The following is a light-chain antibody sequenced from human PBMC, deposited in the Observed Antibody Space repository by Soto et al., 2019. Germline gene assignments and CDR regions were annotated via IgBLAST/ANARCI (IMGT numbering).Light chain of an antibody. CDR2: GAS. CDR3: QQYGRSPPSWT. CDR1: QSVSSSY. Sequence: ETVLTQSPGTLSLSPGERATLSCRASQSVSSSYLAWYQQKSGQAPRLLIYGASSRATGIPDRFSGSGSGTDFTLTISRLEPEDFAVYYCQQYGRSPPSWTFGQGTKVEIK. J-gene: IGKJ1*01. V-gene: IGKV3-20*01.